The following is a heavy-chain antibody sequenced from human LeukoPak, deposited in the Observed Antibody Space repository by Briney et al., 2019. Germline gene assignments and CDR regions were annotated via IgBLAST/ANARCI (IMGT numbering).Heavy chain of an antibody. V-gene: IGHV4-31*03. CDR2: IYYSGST. J-gene: IGHJ6*02. Sequence: SETLSLTCTVSGGSISSAGYYWRWLRQHPGKGLEWIGYIYYSGSTYYNPSLKSRVIISVDTSKNQFSLKLSSVTAADTAVYYCGRAQQGAAGGRYYYHGVDVWGQGTTVTVSS. CDR3: GRAQQGAAGGRYYYHGVDV. CDR1: GGSISSAGYY. D-gene: IGHD6-13*01.